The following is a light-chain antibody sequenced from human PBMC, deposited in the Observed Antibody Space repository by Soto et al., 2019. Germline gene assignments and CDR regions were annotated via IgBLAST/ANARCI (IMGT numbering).Light chain of an antibody. Sequence: QSALTQPPSASGSPGQSVTISCTGTSSDVGGYNYVSWFQQRPGKAPKLIIHEVNQRPSGVPDRFSGSKSGNTASLTVSGLQAEDEGTYYCSSYGGYNNVVFGTGTKVTVL. J-gene: IGLJ1*01. CDR2: EVN. V-gene: IGLV2-8*01. CDR3: SSYGGYNNVV. CDR1: SSDVGGYNY.